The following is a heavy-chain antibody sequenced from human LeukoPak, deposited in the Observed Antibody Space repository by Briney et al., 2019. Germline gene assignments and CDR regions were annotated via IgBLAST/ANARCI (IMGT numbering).Heavy chain of an antibody. CDR3: ARGAPNAYFDY. CDR1: GFTVSSNY. D-gene: IGHD4/OR15-4a*01. J-gene: IGHJ4*02. Sequence: GGSLRLSCAASGFTVSSNYMSWVRQAPGKGLEWVSVIYSGGSTYYADSVKGRFTTSRDNSKNTLYLQMNSLRAEDTAVYYCARGAPNAYFDYWGQGTLVTVSS. CDR2: IYSGGST. V-gene: IGHV3-53*01.